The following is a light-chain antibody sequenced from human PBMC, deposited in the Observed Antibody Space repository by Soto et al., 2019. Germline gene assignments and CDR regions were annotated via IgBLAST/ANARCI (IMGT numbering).Light chain of an antibody. CDR3: AVWEDSLNGFFV. CDR2: DNN. CDR1: SSNIGSNA. J-gene: IGLJ1*01. V-gene: IGLV1-44*01. Sequence: QSVLTQSPSASGTPGQRVTISCSGSSSNIGSNAVSWYRQLPGTAPKLLVYDNNQRPSGVPDRVSGSKSGTSASLAISGLQSEDEADYYCAVWEDSLNGFFVFGTGTKLTVL.